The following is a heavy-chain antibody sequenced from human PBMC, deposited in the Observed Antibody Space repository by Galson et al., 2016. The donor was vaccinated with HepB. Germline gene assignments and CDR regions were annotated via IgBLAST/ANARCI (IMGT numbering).Heavy chain of an antibody. V-gene: IGHV4-31*03. J-gene: IGHJ5*02. Sequence: TLSLTCNVSGDSITRPGHYWTWIRQFPGKGLEWLGYMSFSGSTYYPPSLQNRLSISRHTSEDQFFLRLRFLTAADTAIYYCARGGSYNWNYYWDTWGQGTLVTVSS. CDR3: ARGGSYNWNYYWDT. D-gene: IGHD1-7*01. CDR1: GDSITRPGHY. CDR2: MSFSGST.